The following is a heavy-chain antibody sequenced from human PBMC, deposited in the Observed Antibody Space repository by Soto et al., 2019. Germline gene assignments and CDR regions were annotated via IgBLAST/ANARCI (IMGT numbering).Heavy chain of an antibody. CDR2: IKQDGSER. Sequence: VGSLRLSCAASGFTFGNYWMSWVRQAPGKGPEWVANIKQDGSERNYVDSVKGRFTISRDNAENSLYLQMNSLRVEDTGVYYCASARHIGPWGQGTLVTVSS. D-gene: IGHD2-21*01. CDR3: ASARHIGP. CDR1: GFTFGNYW. V-gene: IGHV3-7*01. J-gene: IGHJ5*02.